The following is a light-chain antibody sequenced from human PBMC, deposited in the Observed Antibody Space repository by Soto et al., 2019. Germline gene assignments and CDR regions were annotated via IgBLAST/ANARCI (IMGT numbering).Light chain of an antibody. CDR2: EVS. V-gene: IGLV2-8*01. Sequence: QSVLTQPPSASGSPGQSVTISCTGTSSDVGVYHYVSWYQQHPGKAPTLIIYEVSQRPSGVPDRFSGSKSGNTASLTVSGLQADDEADYYCSSYAGTNNYVFGTGTKVTVL. J-gene: IGLJ1*01. CDR1: SSDVGVYHY. CDR3: SSYAGTNNYV.